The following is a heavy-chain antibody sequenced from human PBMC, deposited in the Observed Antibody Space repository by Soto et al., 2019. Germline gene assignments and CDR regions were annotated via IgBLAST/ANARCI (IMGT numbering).Heavy chain of an antibody. Sequence: ASVKVTCTVSGYTLTELSMHWVRQAPGKGLEWMGGFDPEDGETIYAQKFQGRVTMTEDTSTDTAYMELSSLRSEDTAVYYCATRTRSGYYDSSGYSSDYWGQGTLVTVSS. D-gene: IGHD3-22*01. CDR2: FDPEDGET. V-gene: IGHV1-24*01. CDR1: GYTLTELS. CDR3: ATRTRSGYYDSSGYSSDY. J-gene: IGHJ4*02.